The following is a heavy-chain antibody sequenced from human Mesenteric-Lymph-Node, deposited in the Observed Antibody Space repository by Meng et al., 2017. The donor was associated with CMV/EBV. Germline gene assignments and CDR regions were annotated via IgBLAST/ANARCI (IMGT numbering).Heavy chain of an antibody. CDR3: VGNMVRGAPYYFDY. J-gene: IGHJ4*02. CDR2: MNPNSGNT. CDR1: GYTFTSYD. V-gene: IGHV1-8*01. Sequence: KASGYTFTSYDINWVRQATGQGLEWMGWMNPNSGNTGYAQKFQGRVTMTRNTSISTAYMELSSLRSEDTAVYYCVGNMVRGAPYYFDYWGQGTLVTVSS. D-gene: IGHD3-10*01.